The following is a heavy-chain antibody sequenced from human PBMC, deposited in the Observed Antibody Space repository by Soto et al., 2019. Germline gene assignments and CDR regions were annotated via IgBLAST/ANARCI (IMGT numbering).Heavy chain of an antibody. CDR2: IFHSGST. CDR3: ARGGRYFDWLLGAGKWFDP. J-gene: IGHJ5*02. V-gene: IGHV4-4*02. CDR1: GGSISSSNW. Sequence: QVQLQESGPGLVKPSGTLSLTCAVSGGSISSSNWWSWVRQPPGKGLEWIGEIFHSGSTNYNPSLKSRVTISVDKSKNQFSLKLSSVTAADTAVYYCARGGRYFDWLLGAGKWFDPWGQGTLVSVSS. D-gene: IGHD3-9*01.